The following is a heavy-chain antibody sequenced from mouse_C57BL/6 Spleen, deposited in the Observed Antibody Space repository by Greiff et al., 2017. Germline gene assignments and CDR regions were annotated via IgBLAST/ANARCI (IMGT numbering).Heavy chain of an antibody. J-gene: IGHJ2*01. CDR3: ARAGDYGSSPFDY. V-gene: IGHV5-16*01. Sequence: EVQLVQSEGGLVQPGSSMKLSCTASGFTFSDYYMAWVRQVPEKGLEWVANINYDGSSTYYLDSLKSRFIISRDNAKNILYLQMSSLKSEDTATYYCARAGDYGSSPFDYGGQGTTLTVSS. CDR1: GFTFSDYY. D-gene: IGHD1-1*01. CDR2: INYDGSST.